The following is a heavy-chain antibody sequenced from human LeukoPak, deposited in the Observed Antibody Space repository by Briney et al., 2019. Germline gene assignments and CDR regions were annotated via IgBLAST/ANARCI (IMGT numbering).Heavy chain of an antibody. CDR1: GFTFSSYS. J-gene: IGHJ4*02. Sequence: GGSLRLSCAASGFTFSSYSMNWVRQAPGKGLEWVSSISSSSSYIYYADSVKGRFTISRDNSKNTLYLQMNSLRAEDTAVYYCARPPRSGSGYYFDYWGQGTLVTVSS. D-gene: IGHD3-22*01. CDR2: ISSSSSYI. V-gene: IGHV3-21*01. CDR3: ARPPRSGSGYYFDY.